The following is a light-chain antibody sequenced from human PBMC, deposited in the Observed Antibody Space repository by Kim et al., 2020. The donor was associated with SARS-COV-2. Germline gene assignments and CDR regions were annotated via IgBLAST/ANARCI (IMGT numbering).Light chain of an antibody. CDR1: QSVSSTY. CDR2: DSF. Sequence: EIVLTQSPGTLSLSPGETATLSCRASQSVSSTYLAWYQQKPGQAPRLLIYDSFNTATGIPDRFSDSGSGTDFTLTIRRLEPEDFAVYFCQHYAGSPPIIFGQGTRLEIK. J-gene: IGKJ5*01. CDR3: QHYAGSPPII. V-gene: IGKV3-20*01.